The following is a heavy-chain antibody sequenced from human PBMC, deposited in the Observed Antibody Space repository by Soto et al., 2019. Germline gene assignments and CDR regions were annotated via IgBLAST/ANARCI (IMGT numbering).Heavy chain of an antibody. D-gene: IGHD3-10*01. J-gene: IGHJ6*02. CDR3: ARARMVRGIIYYYGMDV. CDR2: IYYSGST. V-gene: IGHV4-59*12. Sequence: SETLSLTCTVSGGSISSYYWSWIRQPPEKGLEWIGYIYYSGSTNYNPSLKSRVTISVDTSKNQFSLKLNSVTAADTAVYYCARARMVRGIIYYYGMDVWGQGTTVTVSS. CDR1: GGSISSYY.